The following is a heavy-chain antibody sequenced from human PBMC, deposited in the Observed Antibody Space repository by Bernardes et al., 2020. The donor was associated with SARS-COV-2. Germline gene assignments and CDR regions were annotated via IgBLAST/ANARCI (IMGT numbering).Heavy chain of an antibody. V-gene: IGHV1-2*07. D-gene: IGHD2-21*02. CDR3: ARQFCRGGACPYYFDF. CDR1: GYSFGFSAFTGYP. Sequence: ASVKVSCKASGYSFGFSAFTGYPIHWVRQAPGQGLEWMGRIHPNLHETSLEDRFHGRVTLTSDTSTSTAYMRLTGLTSDDTAVYFCARQFCRGGACPYYFDFWGQGTLVSVSS. CDR2: IHPNLHET. J-gene: IGHJ4*02.